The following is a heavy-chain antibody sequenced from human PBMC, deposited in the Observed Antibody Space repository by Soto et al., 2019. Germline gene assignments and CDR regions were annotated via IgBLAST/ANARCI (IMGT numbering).Heavy chain of an antibody. D-gene: IGHD1-20*01. Sequence: GGSLRLSCAASGFTFSSYAMSWVRQAPGKGLEWVSAISGSGGSTYYADSVKGRFTISRDNSKNTLYLQMNSMRAEDTAVYYCAKDRVTGTTGDYFDYWGQGTLVTVSS. CDR1: GFTFSSYA. CDR2: ISGSGGST. J-gene: IGHJ4*02. CDR3: AKDRVTGTTGDYFDY. V-gene: IGHV3-23*01.